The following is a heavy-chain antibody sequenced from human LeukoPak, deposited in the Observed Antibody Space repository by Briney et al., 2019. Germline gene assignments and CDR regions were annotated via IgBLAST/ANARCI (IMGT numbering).Heavy chain of an antibody. Sequence: NSSETLSLTCTVSGGSISSSSYYWGWIRQPPGKGLEWIGSIYYSGSTYYNPSLKSRVTISVDTSKNQFSLKLSSVTAADTAVYYCARFRGKYSSGWLDYWGQGTLVTVSS. CDR2: IYYSGST. CDR3: ARFRGKYSSGWLDY. J-gene: IGHJ4*02. V-gene: IGHV4-39*01. D-gene: IGHD6-19*01. CDR1: GGSISSSSYY.